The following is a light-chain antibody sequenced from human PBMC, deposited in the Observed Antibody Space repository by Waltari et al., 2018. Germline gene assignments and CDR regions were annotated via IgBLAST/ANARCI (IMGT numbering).Light chain of an antibody. CDR1: SNDVGYYNL. Sequence: QSALTQPASVSGSPGQSITISCTGTSNDVGYYNLVSWYQQHPDKAPKLIIYEVTKRPSGVSNRFSGSKSGNTASLTISGLQAEDEADYYCCSHAGSSTPVVFGGGTKLTV. J-gene: IGLJ2*01. CDR3: CSHAGSSTPVV. CDR2: EVT. V-gene: IGLV2-23*02.